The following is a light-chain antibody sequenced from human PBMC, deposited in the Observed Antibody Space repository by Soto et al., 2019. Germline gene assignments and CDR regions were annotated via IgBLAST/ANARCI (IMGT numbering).Light chain of an antibody. Sequence: DIQLTQSPSFLSASVGDRVTITCRASQGISSYLAWYQQKPGKAPKLLIYGASTLQTGVPSRFSGTASGTEFTLTISSLQPEDFATYFCQQLNGFPLTFGGGTKVHIK. V-gene: IGKV1-9*01. CDR1: QGISSY. J-gene: IGKJ4*01. CDR3: QQLNGFPLT. CDR2: GAS.